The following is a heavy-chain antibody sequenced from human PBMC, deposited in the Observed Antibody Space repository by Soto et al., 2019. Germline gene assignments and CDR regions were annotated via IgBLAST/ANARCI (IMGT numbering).Heavy chain of an antibody. CDR1: GFTFSSYG. J-gene: IGHJ6*02. Sequence: GGSLRLSCAASGFTFSSYGMHWVRQAPGKGLEWVAVIWYDGSNKYYADSVKGRFTISRDNSKNTLYLQMNSLRAEDTAVYYCARDIRYFDWSPGDYYGMDVWGQGTTVTVSS. D-gene: IGHD3-9*01. V-gene: IGHV3-33*01. CDR3: ARDIRYFDWSPGDYYGMDV. CDR2: IWYDGSNK.